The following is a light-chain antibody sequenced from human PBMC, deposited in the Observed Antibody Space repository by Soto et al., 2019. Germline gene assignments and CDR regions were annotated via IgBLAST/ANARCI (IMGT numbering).Light chain of an antibody. CDR2: DVS. V-gene: IGLV2-14*01. CDR3: SSYTSSSIPHVI. Sequence: QSALTQPASVSGSPGQSITISCTGTSSDVGGYNYVSWHQQHPGKAPKLMIYDVSNLPSGVSNRFSGSKSGNTASLTISGLQAEDEADYYCSSYTSSSIPHVIFGGGTKVTVL. CDR1: SSDVGGYNY. J-gene: IGLJ2*01.